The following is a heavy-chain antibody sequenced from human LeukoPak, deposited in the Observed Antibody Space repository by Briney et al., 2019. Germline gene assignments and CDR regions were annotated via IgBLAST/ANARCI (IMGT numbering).Heavy chain of an antibody. D-gene: IGHD3-9*01. Sequence: SETLSLTCTVSGGSISSYYWSWIRQPPGKGLEWIGYIYYSGSTNYNPSLKSRVTISVDTSKNQFSLKLSSVTAADTAVYYCARAYYDILTGYWSHFDYWGQGTLVTVSS. CDR2: IYYSGST. V-gene: IGHV4-59*01. CDR3: ARAYYDILTGYWSHFDY. J-gene: IGHJ4*02. CDR1: GGSISSYY.